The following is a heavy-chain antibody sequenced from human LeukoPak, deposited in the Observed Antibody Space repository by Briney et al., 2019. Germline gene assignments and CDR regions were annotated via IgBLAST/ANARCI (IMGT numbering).Heavy chain of an antibody. CDR1: GFNFSTYA. CDR3: VKGSGSYYGSGTYYFDY. Sequence: GGSLRLXCVVSGFNFSTYALSWVRQAPGKWLQWVSVISGSGRSSYYTESVKGRFAISRDNSKNTLYLQMNRLSAEDSAVYYCVKGSGSYYGSGTYYFDYWGQGTLVTVSS. D-gene: IGHD3-10*01. J-gene: IGHJ4*02. CDR2: ISGSGRSS. V-gene: IGHV3-23*01.